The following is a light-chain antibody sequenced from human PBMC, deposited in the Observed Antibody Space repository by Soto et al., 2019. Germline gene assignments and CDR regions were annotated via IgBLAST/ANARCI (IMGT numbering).Light chain of an antibody. J-gene: IGKJ1*01. V-gene: IGKV3-20*01. Sequence: EIVLTQSPGTLSLSPGERATLSCRASQSINDKCLAWYRQTPGQAPRLLIYAASVRGTGIPDRFSGSGSGTDFTLTISRLEPEDFAVYYCQQYGTSTGTFGQGTKVEIK. CDR3: QQYGTSTGT. CDR2: AAS. CDR1: QSINDKC.